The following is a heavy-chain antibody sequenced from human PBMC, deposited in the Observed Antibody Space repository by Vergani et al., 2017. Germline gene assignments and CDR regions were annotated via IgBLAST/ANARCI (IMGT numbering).Heavy chain of an antibody. CDR1: GGSITSSSYY. CDR2: IYYSGST. Sequence: QLHLQESGPGLVKPSETLSLTCTVSGGSITSSSYYWGWIRQPPGKGLEWIGYIYYSGSTYYNPSLKSRVTISVDTSKNQFSLKLSSVTAADTAVYYCARRAQLGHRPQYYYYMDVWGKGTTVTVSS. D-gene: IGHD6-6*01. CDR3: ARRAQLGHRPQYYYYMDV. V-gene: IGHV4-61*05. J-gene: IGHJ6*03.